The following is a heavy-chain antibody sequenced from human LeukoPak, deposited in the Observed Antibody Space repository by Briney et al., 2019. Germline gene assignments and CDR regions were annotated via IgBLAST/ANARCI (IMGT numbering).Heavy chain of an antibody. Sequence: SETLSLTCAVSGGSISSSNWWSWVRQPPGKGPEWIGEIYHSGSTNYNPSLKSRVTISVDKSKNQFSLKLSSVTAADTAVYYCARVQLIVVVPAAMHRWFDPWGQGTLVTVSS. J-gene: IGHJ5*02. V-gene: IGHV4-4*02. CDR3: ARVQLIVVVPAAMHRWFDP. CDR1: GGSISSSNW. D-gene: IGHD2-2*01. CDR2: IYHSGST.